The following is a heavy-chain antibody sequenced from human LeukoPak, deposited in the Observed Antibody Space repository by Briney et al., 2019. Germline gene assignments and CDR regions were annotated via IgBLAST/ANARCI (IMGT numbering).Heavy chain of an antibody. CDR2: INHSGST. Sequence: SETLSLTCAVYGGSFSGYYWSWIRQPPGKGLEWIGEINHSGSTNYNPSLKSRVTISVDTSKNQFSLKLSSVTAADTAVYYCARDVTGDWYFDLWGRGTLVTVSS. V-gene: IGHV4-34*01. D-gene: IGHD3-9*01. CDR1: GGSFSGYY. CDR3: ARDVTGDWYFDL. J-gene: IGHJ2*01.